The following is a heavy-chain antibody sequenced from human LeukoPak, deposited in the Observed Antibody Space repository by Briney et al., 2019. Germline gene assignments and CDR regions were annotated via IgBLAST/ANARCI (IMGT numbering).Heavy chain of an antibody. J-gene: IGHJ4*02. CDR2: IYYSGST. V-gene: IGHV4-59*02. Sequence: GSLRLSCAASGFTVSSNHMSWIRQPPGKGLEWIGYIYYSGSTNYNPSLKGRVTMSVDTSRNQLSLRLSSVTAADTAVYYCARGSDYGDYWGQGTLVTVSS. CDR3: ARGSDYGDY. CDR1: GFTVSSNH. D-gene: IGHD3-3*01.